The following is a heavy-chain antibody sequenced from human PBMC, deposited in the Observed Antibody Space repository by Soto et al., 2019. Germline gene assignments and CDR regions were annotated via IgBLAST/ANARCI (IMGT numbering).Heavy chain of an antibody. D-gene: IGHD2-2*01. CDR3: ARRGVPAAMRHYYGMDV. CDR2: ISSRGSTI. J-gene: IGHJ6*02. V-gene: IGHV3-11*01. Sequence: QVQLVESGGGLVKPGGSLRLSCAASGFTFSDYYMSWIRQAPGKGLEWVSYISSRGSTIYYADSGKGRFTISRDNAKNSLYLQMNSLRAADTAVYYCARRGVPAAMRHYYGMDVWGQGTTVTVSS. CDR1: GFTFSDYY.